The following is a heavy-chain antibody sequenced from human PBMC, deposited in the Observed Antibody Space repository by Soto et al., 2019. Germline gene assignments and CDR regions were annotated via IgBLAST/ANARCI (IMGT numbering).Heavy chain of an antibody. V-gene: IGHV4-39*01. D-gene: IGHD2-15*01. CDR3: APLSVSLSGPYGIHV. J-gene: IGHJ6*02. CDR1: GYSVSSSDYY. CDR2: ILYSGLT. Sequence: PSETLSLTCSVSGYSVSSSDYYWAWIRQTPGKGLEWIGSILYSGLTYYNPSLKSRVTLSVDTSKNQFSVRLDSVTAADTAVYYCAPLSVSLSGPYGIHVWGQGTTVTVSS.